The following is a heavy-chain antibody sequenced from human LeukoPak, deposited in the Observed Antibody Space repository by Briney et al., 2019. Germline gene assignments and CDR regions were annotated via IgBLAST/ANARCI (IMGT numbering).Heavy chain of an antibody. D-gene: IGHD3-22*01. J-gene: IGHJ4*02. CDR2: ISYSSSYI. CDR3: ARDLHYYDSSAYHPVSY. CDR1: GFTFSSYT. V-gene: IGHV3-21*01. Sequence: SGGSLRLSCEASGFTFSSYTMNWVRQAPGKGLEWVSSISYSSSYIYYADSVKGRFTISRDNAKNSLYLQMNSLRAEDTAVYHCARDLHYYDSSAYHPVSYWGQGTLVTVSS.